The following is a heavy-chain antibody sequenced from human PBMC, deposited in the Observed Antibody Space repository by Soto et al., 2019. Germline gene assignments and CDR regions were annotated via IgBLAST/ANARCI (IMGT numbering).Heavy chain of an antibody. Sequence: QVQMVQSGAEVKKTGASVKVSCKTSGYTFTTFGINWVRQAPGQGLEWMGCLTAYDGKRNFAQKFQDRLTMTTDISTSTGYMELSGLRSDDTAVYCCARGRTYGDFDYWGRGTQVAVSS. V-gene: IGHV1-18*01. D-gene: IGHD3-10*01. CDR3: ARGRTYGDFDY. CDR1: GYTFTTFG. J-gene: IGHJ4*02. CDR2: LTAYDGKR.